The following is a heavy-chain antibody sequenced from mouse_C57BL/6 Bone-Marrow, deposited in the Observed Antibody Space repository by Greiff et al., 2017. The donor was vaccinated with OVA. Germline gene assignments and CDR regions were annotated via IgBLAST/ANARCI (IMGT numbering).Heavy chain of an antibody. J-gene: IGHJ3*01. Sequence: VQLQQSGPVLVKPGASVKMSCKASGYTFTDYYMNWVKQSHGKSLEWIGVINPYNGGTSYNQKFKGKATLTVDKSSSTAYMELNSLTSEDSAVYYCAREDRTTVVLPWGQGTLVTVSA. CDR2: INPYNGGT. D-gene: IGHD1-1*01. CDR3: AREDRTTVVLP. CDR1: GYTFTDYY. V-gene: IGHV1-19*01.